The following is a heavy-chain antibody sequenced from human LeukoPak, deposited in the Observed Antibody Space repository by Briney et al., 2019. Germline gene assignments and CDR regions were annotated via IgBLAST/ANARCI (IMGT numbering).Heavy chain of an antibody. D-gene: IGHD2-2*01. CDR3: ARLQLLEGYYYYYYMDV. J-gene: IGHJ6*03. CDR2: ISADGGTK. V-gene: IGHV1-18*01. Sequence: ASLKLSCAASGYTFSSYDMSWVRQAPGQGLEWMGWISADGGTKNYAQTMQSRVTMTTNTSTSTAYMELRSQRSDDTAVYYCARLQLLEGYYYYYYMDVWGKGTPVTVSS. CDR1: GYTFSSYD.